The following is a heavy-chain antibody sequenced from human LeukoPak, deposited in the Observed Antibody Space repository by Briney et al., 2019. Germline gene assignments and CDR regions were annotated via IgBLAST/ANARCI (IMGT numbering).Heavy chain of an antibody. V-gene: IGHV3-23*01. Sequence: GGSLRLSCVVSGLTFSSYSMSWVRQAPGKGLEWVSGISASGGDTWYPDSVKGRFTISRDNSKNTLFLQMNSLKTEDTAVYYCTTSLAGAVTAVYPFDNWGQGTLVTVSS. J-gene: IGHJ4*02. D-gene: IGHD2-21*02. CDR2: ISASGGDT. CDR3: TTSLAGAVTAVYPFDN. CDR1: GLTFSSYS.